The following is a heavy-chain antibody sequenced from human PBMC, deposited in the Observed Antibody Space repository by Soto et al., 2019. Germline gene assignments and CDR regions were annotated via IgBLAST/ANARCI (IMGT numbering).Heavy chain of an antibody. CDR2: IIPMFGIP. J-gene: IGHJ3*01. Sequence: QVQLVQSGAEVKKPGSSVKVSCKASGGTLNKHAITWVRRAPGQGLEWLGGIIPMFGIPNYPQKFQGRVTRTADTSTNTSHMELHSLTSDDTAVYYCARGGTSGWLKGSYDVWGQGTTVTVSS. CDR3: ARGGTSGWLKGSYDV. V-gene: IGHV1-69*17. CDR1: GGTLNKHA. D-gene: IGHD6-13*01.